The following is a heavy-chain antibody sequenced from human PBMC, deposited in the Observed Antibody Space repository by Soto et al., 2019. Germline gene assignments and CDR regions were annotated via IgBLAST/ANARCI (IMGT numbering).Heavy chain of an antibody. J-gene: IGHJ6*02. Sequence: GGSLRLSCAASGLTFRSYWMHWVRQAPGKGLVWVSRINTDGSVAMYVDSVKGRFTISRDNAKNTLYLQMNSLRPEDTALYYCTKARLWGGDGYNSYYYNAMDVWGQGTTVTVSS. CDR3: TKARLWGGDGYNSYYYNAMDV. D-gene: IGHD3-16*01. CDR2: INTDGSVA. CDR1: GLTFRSYW. V-gene: IGHV3-74*03.